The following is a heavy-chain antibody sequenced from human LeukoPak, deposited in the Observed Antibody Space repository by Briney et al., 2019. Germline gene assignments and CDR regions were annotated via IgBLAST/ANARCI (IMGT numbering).Heavy chain of an antibody. CDR3: AKKTIVGATVDAFDI. V-gene: IGHV3-48*01. CDR1: GFTFSSYS. D-gene: IGHD1-26*01. J-gene: IGHJ3*02. Sequence: PGGSLRLSCAASGFTFSSYSMNWVRQAPGKGLEWVSYISSSSSTIYYADSVKGRFTISRDNSKNTLYLQMNSLRAEDTAVYYCAKKTIVGATVDAFDIWGQGTMVIVSS. CDR2: ISSSSSTI.